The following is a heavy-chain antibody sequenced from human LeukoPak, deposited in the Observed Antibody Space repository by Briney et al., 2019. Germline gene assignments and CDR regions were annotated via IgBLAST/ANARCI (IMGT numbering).Heavy chain of an antibody. D-gene: IGHD1-1*01. CDR1: GASISSGGYS. Sequence: KASETLSLTCAVSGASISSGGYSWSWIRQPPGKGLEWIGYIYHSGSTYYNPSLKSRVTISVDRSKNQFSLKLSSVTAADTAVYYCASDRTGAFDYWGQGTLVTVSS. CDR2: IYHSGST. V-gene: IGHV4-30-2*01. CDR3: ASDRTGAFDY. J-gene: IGHJ4*02.